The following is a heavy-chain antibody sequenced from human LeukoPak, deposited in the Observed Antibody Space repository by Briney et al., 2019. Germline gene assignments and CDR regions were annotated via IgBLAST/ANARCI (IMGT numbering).Heavy chain of an antibody. D-gene: IGHD3-22*01. Sequence: SETLSLTCTVSGGSISSSSYYWGWIRQPPGKGLAWIGSIYYSGSTYYNPSLKSRVIISVDTSKNQFSLKLSSVTAADTAVYYCARIYDRSGFDFWGQGTLVTVSS. CDR3: ARIYDRSGFDF. J-gene: IGHJ4*02. V-gene: IGHV4-39*01. CDR1: GGSISSSSYY. CDR2: IYYSGST.